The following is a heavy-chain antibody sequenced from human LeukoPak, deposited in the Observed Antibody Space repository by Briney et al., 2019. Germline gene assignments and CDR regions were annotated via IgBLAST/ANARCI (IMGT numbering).Heavy chain of an antibody. V-gene: IGHV3-30*03. CDR2: ISYDGSVK. CDR3: ARDQYDTWSRRGNFDS. CDR1: GFTFSSYG. Sequence: PGRSLILSCAASGFTFSSYGMHWVRQAPGKGLEWVAVISYDGSVKYYSDSVKGRFTISRDNTKNSLYLQMNSLRVEDTAVFYCARDQYDTWSRRGNFDSWGQETLVIVSS. D-gene: IGHD3-3*01. J-gene: IGHJ4*02.